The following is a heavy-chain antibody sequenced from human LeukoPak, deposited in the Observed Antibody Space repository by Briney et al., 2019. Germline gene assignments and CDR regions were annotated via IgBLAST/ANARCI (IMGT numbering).Heavy chain of an antibody. CDR1: GGSFSGYY. V-gene: IGHV4-34*01. CDR3: ARAYGSGRGLFYYYYMDV. J-gene: IGHJ6*03. D-gene: IGHD3-10*01. CDR2: INHSGST. Sequence: SETLSLTCAVYGGSFSGYYWSWIRQPPGKGLEWIGEINHSGSTNYNPPLKSRVTISVDTSKNQFSLKLSSVTAADTAVYYCARAYGSGRGLFYYYYMDVWGKGTTVTVSS.